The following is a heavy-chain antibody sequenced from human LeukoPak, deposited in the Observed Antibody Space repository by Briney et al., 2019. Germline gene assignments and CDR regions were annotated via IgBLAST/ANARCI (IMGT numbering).Heavy chain of an antibody. CDR3: ARRLTQYDCFDP. CDR2: TYYRSTWYN. J-gene: IGHJ5*02. D-gene: IGHD2-2*01. Sequence: SQTLSLTCAISGDSVSSNSVRNRIRQSPSRGLEWLGRTYYRSTWYNDYAVSVRGRITVNPDTSKNQFSLHLNSVTPEDTAVYYCARRLTQYDCFDPWGQGILVTVSS. CDR1: GDSVSSNSV. V-gene: IGHV6-1*01.